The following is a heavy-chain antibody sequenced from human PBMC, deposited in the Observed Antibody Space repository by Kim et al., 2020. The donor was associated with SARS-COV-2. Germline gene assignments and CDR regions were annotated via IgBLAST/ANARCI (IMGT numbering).Heavy chain of an antibody. D-gene: IGHD6-19*01. CDR1: GFTFSNAW. CDR2: IKSKTDGGTT. CDR3: TTDREQWLVYYYYYYGMDV. J-gene: IGHJ6*02. Sequence: GGSLRLSCAASGFTFSNAWMSWVRQAPGKGLEWVGRIKSKTDGGTTDYAAPVKGRFTISRDDSKNTLYLQMNSLKTEETAVYYCTTDREQWLVYYYYYYGMDVWGQGTTVTVSS. V-gene: IGHV3-15*01.